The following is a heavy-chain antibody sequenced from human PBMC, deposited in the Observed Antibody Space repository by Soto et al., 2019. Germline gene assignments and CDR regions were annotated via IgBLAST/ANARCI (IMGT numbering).Heavy chain of an antibody. V-gene: IGHV4-59*01. CDR3: ARLKLWNAFDI. J-gene: IGHJ3*02. D-gene: IGHD2-15*01. CDR2: IYYSGST. Sequence: KFSETLSLTCTVSGGSISSYYWSWIRQPPGKGLEWIGYIYYSGSTNYNPSLKSRVTISVDTSKNQFSLKLSSVTAADTAVYYCARLKLWNAFDIWGQGTMVTVSS. CDR1: GGSISSYY.